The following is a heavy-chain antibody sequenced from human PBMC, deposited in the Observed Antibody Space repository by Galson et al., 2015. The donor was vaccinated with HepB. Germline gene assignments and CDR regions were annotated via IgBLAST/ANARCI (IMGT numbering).Heavy chain of an antibody. CDR3: ARDGYGLGIGTYYGMDV. V-gene: IGHV3-48*03. D-gene: IGHD3-10*01. CDR2: ISNSGSTI. CDR1: GFTFSIHE. J-gene: IGHJ6*02. Sequence: SLRLSCAASGFTFSIHEMNWVRQAPGKGLEWVSYISNSGSTIYYGDSVKGRVTISRDNTRNSVYLQMNSLRAEDTGVYYCARDGYGLGIGTYYGMDVWGQGTTVTVSS.